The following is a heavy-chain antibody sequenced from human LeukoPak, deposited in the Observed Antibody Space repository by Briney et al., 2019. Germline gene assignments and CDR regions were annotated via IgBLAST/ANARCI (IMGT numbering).Heavy chain of an antibody. CDR1: GFSVSGNY. D-gene: IGHD6-13*01. CDR2: IHTAGST. J-gene: IGHJ4*02. Sequence: GGSLRLSCAASGFSVSGNYMSWVRQAPGKGLEWVSFIHTAGSTFYADSVKGRFTISRDNAKNSLYLQMNSLRAEDTAVYYCARDRGGIAAAGTYFDYWGQGTLVTVSS. CDR3: ARDRGGIAAAGTYFDY. V-gene: IGHV3-66*01.